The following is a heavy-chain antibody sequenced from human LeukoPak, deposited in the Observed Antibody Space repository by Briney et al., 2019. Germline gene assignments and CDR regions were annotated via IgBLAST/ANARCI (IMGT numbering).Heavy chain of an antibody. CDR3: ARFRDSSSWYFDY. D-gene: IGHD6-13*01. J-gene: IGHJ4*02. V-gene: IGHV5-51*01. CDR2: IYPGDSDT. CDR1: GYSFTSYW. Sequence: GESLKISCKGSGYSFTSYWIGWVRQMPGKGLEWMGIIYPGDSDTRYSPSFQGQVTISADKSISTAYLQWSGLKASDTAMYYCARFRDSSSWYFDYWGQGTLVTVSS.